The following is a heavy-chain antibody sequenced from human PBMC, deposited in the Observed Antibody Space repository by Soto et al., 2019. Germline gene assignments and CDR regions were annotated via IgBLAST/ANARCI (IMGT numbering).Heavy chain of an antibody. V-gene: IGHV4-59*01. CDR3: ARDLWGYCGADCYPLDV. CDR1: GGCMSSYY. Sequence: SETLALTCTVSGGCMSSYYWSWIRQPPGKGLEWIGYMYNTGSTIYNPSLKSRVTISVDTSKNQFSLKLNSVTAADTAVYYCARDLWGYCGADCYPLDVWGQGTTVTVSS. J-gene: IGHJ6*02. D-gene: IGHD2-21*02. CDR2: MYNTGST.